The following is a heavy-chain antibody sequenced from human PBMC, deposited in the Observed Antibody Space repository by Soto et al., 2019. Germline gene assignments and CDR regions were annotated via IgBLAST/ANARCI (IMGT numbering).Heavy chain of an antibody. CDR3: AKDRRAGGNYGFYPDK. V-gene: IGHV3-23*01. J-gene: IGHJ4*02. D-gene: IGHD1-7*01. CDR2: SSATGSGT. CDR1: GDTLCISV. Sequence: GCMKIARAASGDTLCISVMAGARKDPGNGLVWCSFSSATGSGTYYADPVKGRFTISRDNSKNTVYLQMNSLRAEDTALYYCAKDRRAGGNYGFYPDKWCQGLQVSVS.